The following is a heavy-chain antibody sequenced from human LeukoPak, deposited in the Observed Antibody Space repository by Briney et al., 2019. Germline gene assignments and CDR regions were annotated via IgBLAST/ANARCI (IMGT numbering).Heavy chain of an antibody. V-gene: IGHV3-53*01. CDR2: ICSGGST. D-gene: IGHD5-12*01. CDR1: GFTVSSNY. Sequence: GGSLRLSCAPSGFTVSSNYMSGVRQAPGGGLEWVGVICSGGSTYYADSGKGRFHISKDNSKNPLYLQMNNLRAEDTAVYYCSRKEDIVATDPRYYWGRGTLVSVFS. J-gene: IGHJ4*02. CDR3: SRKEDIVATDPRYY.